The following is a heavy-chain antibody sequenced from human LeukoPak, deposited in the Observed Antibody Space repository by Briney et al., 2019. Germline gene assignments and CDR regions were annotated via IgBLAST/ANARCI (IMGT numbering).Heavy chain of an antibody. Sequence: GGSLRLSCAASGFTFSNYAMSWVRQAPGKGLEWVSVISGSGGSTYYADSVKGRFTISRDNSKNTLFMQMTRLRAEDTAVCYCATGPSIGFDFWGQGTLVTVSS. CDR2: ISGSGGST. J-gene: IGHJ4*02. V-gene: IGHV3-23*01. CDR1: GFTFSNYA. CDR3: ATGPSIGFDF. D-gene: IGHD2/OR15-2a*01.